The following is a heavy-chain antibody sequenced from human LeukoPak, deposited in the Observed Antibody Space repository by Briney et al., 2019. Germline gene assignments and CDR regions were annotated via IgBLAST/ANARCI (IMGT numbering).Heavy chain of an antibody. Sequence: GGSLRLSCAASGFTFSSYAMHWVRQAPGKGLGWVAVISYDGSNKYYADSVKGRFTISRDNSKNTLYLQMNSLRAEDTAVYYCARDANTEYSSSSRYFQHWGQGTLVTVSS. CDR1: GFTFSSYA. J-gene: IGHJ1*01. CDR2: ISYDGSNK. V-gene: IGHV3-30-3*01. CDR3: ARDANTEYSSSSRYFQH. D-gene: IGHD6-6*01.